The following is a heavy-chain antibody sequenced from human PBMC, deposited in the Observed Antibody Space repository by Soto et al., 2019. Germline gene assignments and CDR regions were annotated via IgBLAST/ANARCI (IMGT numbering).Heavy chain of an antibody. D-gene: IGHD6-6*01. CDR3: ARRGGSSSGYYYYAMDV. V-gene: IGHV4-31*03. J-gene: IGHJ6*02. CDR1: SGSMNSGGYY. CDR2: IYNNGDT. Sequence: QVQLQESGPGLVKPSQTLSLTCSVSSGSMNSGGYYWSWIRQHPGKGREWIGYIYNNGDTYYNPSLKSRVSISLDTSKNQFSLNVTSVTAADTAVYYCARRGGSSSGYYYYAMDVWGQGTTVTVSS.